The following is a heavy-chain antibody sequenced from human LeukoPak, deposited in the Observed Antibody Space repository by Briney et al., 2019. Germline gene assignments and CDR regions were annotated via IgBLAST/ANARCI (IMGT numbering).Heavy chain of an antibody. Sequence: SETLSLTCAVYGGSFCGYYWSWIRQPPGKGLEWIGEINHSGSTDYNPSLKSRVTISVDTSKNQFSLKLSSVTAADTAVYYCARRPSPPDAFDIWGQGTAVTVSS. V-gene: IGHV4-34*01. J-gene: IGHJ3*02. CDR1: GGSFCGYY. CDR2: INHSGST. CDR3: ARRPSPPDAFDI.